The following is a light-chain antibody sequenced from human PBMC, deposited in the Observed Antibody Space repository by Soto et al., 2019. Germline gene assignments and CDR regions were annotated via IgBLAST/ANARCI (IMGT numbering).Light chain of an antibody. V-gene: IGKV3-11*01. J-gene: IGKJ4*01. Sequence: ENVLTQSPASLSLSPGERATLSCRASQSVSTYLAWYQQNPGQGPRLLIYDASNSATGIPARFSGSGSGTDFTLIISSLEPEDVAVDYCQQGNNWPLTFGGGTKVDIK. CDR3: QQGNNWPLT. CDR2: DAS. CDR1: QSVSTY.